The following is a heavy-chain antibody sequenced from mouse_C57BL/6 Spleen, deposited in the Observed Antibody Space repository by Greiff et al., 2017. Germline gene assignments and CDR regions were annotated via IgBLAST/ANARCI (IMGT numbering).Heavy chain of an antibody. CDR1: GFTFSSYA. V-gene: IGHV5-4*03. Sequence: EVKLVESGGGLVKPGGSLKLSCAASGFTFSSYAMSWVRQTPEKRLEWVATISDGGSYTYYPDNVKGRFTLSRDNAKNNLYLQLSHLKSEDTAMYYCARVHPCYGVSPAWFAYWGQGTLVTVSA. J-gene: IGHJ3*01. D-gene: IGHD1-1*01. CDR2: ISDGGSYT. CDR3: ARVHPCYGVSPAWFAY.